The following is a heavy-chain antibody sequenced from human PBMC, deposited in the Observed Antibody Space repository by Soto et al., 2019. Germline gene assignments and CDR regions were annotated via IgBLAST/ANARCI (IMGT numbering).Heavy chain of an antibody. Sequence: ASVKVSCKATGYTFTSYGISWVRQAPGQGLEWMGWISAYNGNTNYAQKLQGRVTMTTDTSTSTAYMELRSLRSDDTAVYYCARDHSDIVVVVAATLPPLDAFDIWGQGTMVTVSS. J-gene: IGHJ3*02. CDR3: ARDHSDIVVVVAATLPPLDAFDI. CDR2: ISAYNGNT. V-gene: IGHV1-18*01. CDR1: GYTFTSYG. D-gene: IGHD2-15*01.